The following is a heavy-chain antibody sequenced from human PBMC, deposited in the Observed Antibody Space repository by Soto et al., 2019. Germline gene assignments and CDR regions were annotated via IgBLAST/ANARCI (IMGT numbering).Heavy chain of an antibody. D-gene: IGHD1-1*01. Sequence: EVRLLESGGGLVQPGGSLRLSCAASGLIFSDYAMSWVRQAPGQALEWVSSISGSGDATYYADSVMGRFTISRDNSRNTVDLQMNNLRAEDTAIYYCTQDQDRGGDNCPPFDYWGQGTLAAVSS. CDR1: GLIFSDYA. J-gene: IGHJ4*02. CDR3: TQDQDRGGDNCPPFDY. CDR2: ISGSGDAT. V-gene: IGHV3-23*01.